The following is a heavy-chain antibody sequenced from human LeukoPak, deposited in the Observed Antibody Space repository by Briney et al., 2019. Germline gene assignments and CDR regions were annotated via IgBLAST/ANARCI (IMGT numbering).Heavy chain of an antibody. V-gene: IGHV7-4-1*02. Sequence: ASVKVSCKASGYTFTSYAMNWVRQAPGQGLEWMGWINTNTGNPTYAQGFTGRFVFSLDTSVSTAYLQISSLKAEDTAVYYCARDHDYGGNRAFDIWGQGTMVTVSS. D-gene: IGHD4-23*01. CDR1: GYTFTSYA. CDR2: INTNTGNP. CDR3: ARDHDYGGNRAFDI. J-gene: IGHJ3*02.